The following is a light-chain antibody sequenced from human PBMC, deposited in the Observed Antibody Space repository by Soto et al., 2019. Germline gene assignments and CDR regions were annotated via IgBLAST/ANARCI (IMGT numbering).Light chain of an antibody. J-gene: IGLJ2*01. Sequence: QAVVTQPPSLSGAPGQRVTISCTGASSNIGAGHNVHWYQKLPGTAPKLLIYDNNNRPSGVPDRFSGSRSGTSASLAITALQAEDEADYYCQSYDRSLSGVVFGGGTKVTVL. CDR3: QSYDRSLSGVV. CDR2: DNN. CDR1: SSNIGAGHN. V-gene: IGLV1-40*01.